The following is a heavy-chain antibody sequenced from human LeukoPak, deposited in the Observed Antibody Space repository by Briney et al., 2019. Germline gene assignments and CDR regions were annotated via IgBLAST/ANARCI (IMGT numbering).Heavy chain of an antibody. CDR2: INGDGTRT. J-gene: IGHJ4*02. D-gene: IGHD5-12*01. CDR1: GFAFSSYW. V-gene: IGHV3-74*01. Sequence: GRSLRLSCGASGFAFSSYWMHWVRQAPVKGLVWVSGINGDGTRTTYLDSAKGRFTISRDNAKNTLYLEMNSLRAEDAAVYYCASDQEREYSGYDPFDYWGQGTLVTVSS. CDR3: ASDQEREYSGYDPFDY.